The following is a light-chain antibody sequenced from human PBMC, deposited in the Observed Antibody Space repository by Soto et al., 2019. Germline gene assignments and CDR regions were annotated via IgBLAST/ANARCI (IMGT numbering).Light chain of an antibody. CDR1: QSVTSIY. CDR2: GAS. V-gene: IGKV3-20*01. J-gene: IGKJ2*01. Sequence: EIVLTQSPGTLSLSPGERATLSCRASQSVTSIYLAWYQQKPGRAPRLLIYGASSRATGIPDRFSGSGSGTDFTLTISRLEPEDFAVYYCQQYGDSAYTFGQGTKLEIK. CDR3: QQYGDSAYT.